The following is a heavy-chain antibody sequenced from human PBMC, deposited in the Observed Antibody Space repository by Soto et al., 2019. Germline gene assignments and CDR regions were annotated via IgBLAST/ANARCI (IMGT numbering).Heavy chain of an antibody. J-gene: IGHJ4*02. Sequence: QVQLLQSGAEVKKPGASVKVSCKVSGHTLTELSMHWVRQAPGSGLEWMGGFDPEDGETIFAQKFQGRVTMTEDTSTDATYIELTSLRSDDTAVYYCAAGGTRWLHSPFDYWGQGTLVTISS. D-gene: IGHD1-1*01. CDR3: AAGGTRWLHSPFDY. V-gene: IGHV1-24*01. CDR2: FDPEDGET. CDR1: GHTLTELS.